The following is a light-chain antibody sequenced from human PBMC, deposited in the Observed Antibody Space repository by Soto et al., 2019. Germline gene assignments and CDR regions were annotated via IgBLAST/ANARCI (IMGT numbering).Light chain of an antibody. CDR3: QQYNNWPPIT. Sequence: EIVLTQSPGTLSLSPGERATLSCRASERLSSVYLAWYQQRPGQPPRLLIYGASNRATGIPDRFSGSGSGTDFTLIINRLEPEDFAVYYCQQYNNWPPITFGQGTRLEIK. CDR2: GAS. J-gene: IGKJ5*01. CDR1: ERLSSVY. V-gene: IGKV3-20*01.